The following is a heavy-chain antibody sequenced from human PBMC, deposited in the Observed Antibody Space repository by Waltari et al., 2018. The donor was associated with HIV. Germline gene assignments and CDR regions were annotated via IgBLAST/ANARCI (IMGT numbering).Heavy chain of an antibody. CDR1: GFPFGDFT. D-gene: IGHD4-17*01. J-gene: IGHJ4*02. Sequence: EMQLVESGGGLVQPGGSLRLSCAAAGFPFGDFTMNWVRQAPGKGLEWVSYIDSSSSVVHYSDSVKGRFTISRDNAKRSLFLQMNSLRAEDTALYYCVRPATVTSDGFDYWGQGTLVTVSS. V-gene: IGHV3-48*01. CDR2: IDSSSSVV. CDR3: VRPATVTSDGFDY.